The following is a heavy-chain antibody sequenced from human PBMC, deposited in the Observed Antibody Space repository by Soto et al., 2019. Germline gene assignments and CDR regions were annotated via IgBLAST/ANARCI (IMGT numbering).Heavy chain of an antibody. V-gene: IGHV3-48*03. D-gene: IGHD5-12*01. CDR1: RFTFSAYE. CDR3: VRYCGTTLCNGVATRTFDY. J-gene: IGHJ4*02. CDR2: ISTSGSTV. Sequence: VGSLRLSCAASRFTFSAYEMHWFRQAPGKGLEWVSYISTSGSTVYYADSVKGRFTVSRDNTRNSLYLQMDSLRDEDTALYYCVRYCGTTLCNGVATRTFDYWGQGTLVTVS.